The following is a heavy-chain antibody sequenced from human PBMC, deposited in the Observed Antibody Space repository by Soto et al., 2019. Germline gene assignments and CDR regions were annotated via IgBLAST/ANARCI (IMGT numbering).Heavy chain of an antibody. CDR2: TSYDGNNK. CDR1: GFTFGNYG. V-gene: IGHV3-30*18. Sequence: PGGSLRLSCTGSGFTFGNYGTHWVRQAPGKGLEWVASTSYDGNNKYYADSLKGRFTISRDNSKKMVYLQMTSPGPEDTAVYYCAKGGGSARDFDYWGQGALVTVSS. D-gene: IGHD1-26*01. J-gene: IGHJ4*02. CDR3: AKGGGSARDFDY.